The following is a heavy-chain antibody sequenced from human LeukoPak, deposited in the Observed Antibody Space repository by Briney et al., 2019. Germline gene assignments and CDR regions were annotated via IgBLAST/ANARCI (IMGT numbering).Heavy chain of an antibody. Sequence: GGSLRLSCAASGFTFSSYSMNWVRQAPGKGLEWVSTIGSGGSTFYADSVKGRLTISRDNSKNTVSLQMNSLGAEDTAMYYCARRDSSGYHYFDYWGQGTLVTVSS. CDR3: ARRDSSGYHYFDY. CDR2: IGSGGST. J-gene: IGHJ4*02. CDR1: GFTFSSYS. D-gene: IGHD3-22*01. V-gene: IGHV3-23*01.